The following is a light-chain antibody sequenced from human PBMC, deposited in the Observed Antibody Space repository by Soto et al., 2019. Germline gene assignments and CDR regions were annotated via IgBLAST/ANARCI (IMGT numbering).Light chain of an antibody. Sequence: EIVMTQSPATLSVSPGERATLSCRASQSVSSNLAWYQQKPGQAPRLLIYGASTRATGIPARFSGSGSGTEFTLTVSSRQSEDFAVYYYQQYNNWPWTFGQGTKVEIK. CDR3: QQYNNWPWT. CDR1: QSVSSN. CDR2: GAS. J-gene: IGKJ1*01. V-gene: IGKV3-15*01.